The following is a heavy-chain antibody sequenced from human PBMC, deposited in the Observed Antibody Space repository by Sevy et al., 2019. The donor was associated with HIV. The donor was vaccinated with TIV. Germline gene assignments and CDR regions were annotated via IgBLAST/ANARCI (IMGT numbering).Heavy chain of an antibody. Sequence: SETLSLTCTVSGGSISSTSDYWTWIRQHPGKGLEWIGNIYFSGSTYYNPSLKSRRIMSVDTSKNQLSLKMRSVTAADTAVYYCATLRGFDTSGYYIDYWGQGTLVTVSS. CDR1: GGSISSTSDY. J-gene: IGHJ4*02. D-gene: IGHD5-12*01. CDR2: IYFSGST. V-gene: IGHV4-31*03. CDR3: ATLRGFDTSGYYIDY.